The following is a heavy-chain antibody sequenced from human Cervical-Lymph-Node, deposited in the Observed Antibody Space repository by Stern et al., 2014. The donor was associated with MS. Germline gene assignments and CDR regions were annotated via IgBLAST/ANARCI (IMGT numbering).Heavy chain of an antibody. J-gene: IGHJ4*02. D-gene: IGHD3-10*01. Sequence: VQLVESVGGVVQPGRSRGLTCTVSGFTFSSYGMHWVPQAPGTGLECVSVISYDGSDTYYAESVKGRFTISRDNSKNTLYLEMRSLRPEDTAVYYCVKRGITEVRGVRLGDYWGPGTLVIVSS. CDR3: VKRGITEVRGVRLGDY. CDR2: ISYDGSDT. CDR1: GFTFSSYG. V-gene: IGHV3-30*18.